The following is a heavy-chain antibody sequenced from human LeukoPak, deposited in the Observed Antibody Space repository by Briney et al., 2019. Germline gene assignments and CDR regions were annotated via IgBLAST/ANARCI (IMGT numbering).Heavy chain of an antibody. CDR3: ATYGGNSAFDI. Sequence: SETLSLTCTVSGGSISSYYWSWIRQPPGKGLEWIGYIYYSGSTNYNPSLKSRVTISVDTSKNQFSLKLSSVTAADTAVYYCATYGGNSAFDIWGQGTMVTVSS. V-gene: IGHV4-59*01. CDR2: IYYSGST. D-gene: IGHD2-21*01. J-gene: IGHJ3*02. CDR1: GGSISSYY.